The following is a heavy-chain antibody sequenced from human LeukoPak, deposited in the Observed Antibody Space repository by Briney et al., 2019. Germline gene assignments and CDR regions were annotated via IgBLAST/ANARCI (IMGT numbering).Heavy chain of an antibody. CDR3: ARNSSPIGVLIYFDY. D-gene: IGHD3-16*01. Sequence: SETLSLTCTVSGGSISSGDYYWSWIRQPPGKGLEWIGYIYYSGSTYYNPSLKSRVTISVDTSKNQFSLKLSSVTAADTAVYYCARNSSPIGVLIYFDYWGQGTLVTVSS. V-gene: IGHV4-30-4*01. J-gene: IGHJ4*02. CDR2: IYYSGST. CDR1: GGSISSGDYY.